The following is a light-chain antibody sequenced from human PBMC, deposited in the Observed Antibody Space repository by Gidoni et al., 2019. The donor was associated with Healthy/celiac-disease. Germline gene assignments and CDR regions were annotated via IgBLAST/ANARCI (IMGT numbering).Light chain of an antibody. Sequence: EIVMPQSPATLSVSPGERATLSCRASQSVSSNLAWYQQKPGQAPRLLIYGASTRATGIPARFSGSGSGTEFTLTISSRQAEDVAVYYCQQYNNWPPEETFXQXTKVEIK. CDR2: GAS. CDR1: QSVSSN. J-gene: IGKJ1*01. V-gene: IGKV3-15*01. CDR3: QQYNNWPPEET.